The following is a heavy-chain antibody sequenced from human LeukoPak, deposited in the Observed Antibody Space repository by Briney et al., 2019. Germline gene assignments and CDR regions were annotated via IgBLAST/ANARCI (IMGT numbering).Heavy chain of an antibody. Sequence: ASVKVSCKASGYTFTSYGISWVRQAPGQGLEWMGRIIPILGIANYAQKFQGRVTITADKSTSTAYMELSSLRSEDTAVYYCARDLGPYCGGDCYSPIDYWGQGTLVTVSS. J-gene: IGHJ4*02. D-gene: IGHD2-21*02. CDR2: IIPILGIA. V-gene: IGHV1-69*04. CDR3: ARDLGPYCGGDCYSPIDY. CDR1: GYTFTSYG.